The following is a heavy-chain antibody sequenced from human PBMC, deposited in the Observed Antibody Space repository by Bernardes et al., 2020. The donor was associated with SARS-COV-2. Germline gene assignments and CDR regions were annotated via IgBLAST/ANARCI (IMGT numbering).Heavy chain of an antibody. CDR2: ISGVTGRP. Sequence: ASVEVSCKSSGDTFSTVGISWVRQVPGQGLEWVGWISGVTGRPVYEQKFQGRVSMTIDTSTKTAYLELMSLTSDDTAVYYCARNPPSGWLDPWGQGTLVTVSS. CDR1: GDTFSTVG. J-gene: IGHJ5*02. CDR3: ARNPPSGWLDP. V-gene: IGHV1-18*04.